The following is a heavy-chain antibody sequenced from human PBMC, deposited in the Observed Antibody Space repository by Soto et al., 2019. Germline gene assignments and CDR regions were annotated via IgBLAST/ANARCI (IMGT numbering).Heavy chain of an antibody. J-gene: IGHJ6*02. Sequence: QVQLVQSGAEVKKPGASVKVSCKASGYTFISYGISWVRQAPGQGLEWMGWISAYNGNTNYAQKLQGRVTMTTDTSTSTAYMELRSLRSDDTAVYYCARDGGNLGYCISTSCYANYYGMDVWGQGTTVTVSS. CDR1: GYTFISYG. CDR2: ISAYNGNT. D-gene: IGHD2-2*01. V-gene: IGHV1-18*01. CDR3: ARDGGNLGYCISTSCYANYYGMDV.